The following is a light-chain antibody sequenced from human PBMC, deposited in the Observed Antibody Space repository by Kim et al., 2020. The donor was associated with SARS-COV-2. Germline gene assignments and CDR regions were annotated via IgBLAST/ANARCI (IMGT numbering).Light chain of an antibody. CDR1: SSDGGGDNY. CDR3: SSYTSSSTSYV. J-gene: IGLJ1*01. V-gene: IGLV2-14*03. Sequence: QSITISCTGTSSDGGGDNYVSWYQQHPGKAPKLIIYDVSNRPSGVANRFSGSKSGNTASLTISGLQAEDEADYYCSSYTSSSTSYVFGTGTKVTVL. CDR2: DVS.